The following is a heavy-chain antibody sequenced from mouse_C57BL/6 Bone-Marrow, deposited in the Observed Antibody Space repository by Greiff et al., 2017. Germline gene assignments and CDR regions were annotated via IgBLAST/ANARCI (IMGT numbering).Heavy chain of an antibody. CDR3: ARMNDYYYAMDY. J-gene: IGHJ4*01. CDR1: GYSITSGYD. D-gene: IGHD2-4*01. V-gene: IGHV3-1*01. Sequence: EVKLVESGPGMVKPSQSLSLTCTVTGYSITSGYDWHWIRHFPGNKLEWMGHISYSGSSNYNPSPQSRISITHDTSKNHFFLKLNSVTTDDTDTYYCARMNDYYYAMDYWGQGTSVTGSS. CDR2: ISYSGSS.